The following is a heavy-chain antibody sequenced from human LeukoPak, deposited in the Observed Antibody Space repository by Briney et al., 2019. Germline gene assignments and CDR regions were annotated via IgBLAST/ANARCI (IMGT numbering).Heavy chain of an antibody. J-gene: IGHJ4*02. CDR2: INPKSGGT. V-gene: IGHV1-2*02. D-gene: IGHD2-2*01. Sequence: ASVKVSCKSTGYTFTGYYMHWVRQAPGQGLEWMGWINPKSGGTNYAQKFQGRVTLTRGRSISTSYMELSRLRSDDTAVYYCATGYLGYCGSTSCYAIDYWGQGTLVTVSS. CDR1: GYTFTGYY. CDR3: ATGYLGYCGSTSCYAIDY.